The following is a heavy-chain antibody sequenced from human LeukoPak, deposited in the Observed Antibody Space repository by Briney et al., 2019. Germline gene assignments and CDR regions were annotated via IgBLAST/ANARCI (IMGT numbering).Heavy chain of an antibody. V-gene: IGHV4-31*03. D-gene: IGHD5-18*01. CDR2: IYYSGST. CDR3: ARGDTAVAIDY. Sequence: SETLSLTCTVSGGFISSGGYYWSWIRQHPGKGLEWIGYIYYSGSTYYNPSLKSRVTISVDTSKNQFSLKLSSVTAADTAVCYCARGDTAVAIDYWGQGTLVTVSS. CDR1: GGFISSGGYY. J-gene: IGHJ4*02.